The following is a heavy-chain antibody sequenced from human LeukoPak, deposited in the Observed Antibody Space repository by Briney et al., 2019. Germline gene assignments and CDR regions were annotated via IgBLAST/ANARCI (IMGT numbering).Heavy chain of an antibody. CDR3: AKPPVVGATGSSY. J-gene: IGHJ4*02. D-gene: IGHD1-26*01. V-gene: IGHV3-30*18. CDR1: GFMFSYYG. CDR2: ISNDGKKE. Sequence: PGGSLRLSCAASGFMFSYYGMQWVRQAPGKGLEWVAVISNDGKKEVYADSVKGRFTISRDNSKNTLYLQMNSLRAEDTAVYYCAKPPVVGATGSSYWGQGTLVTVSS.